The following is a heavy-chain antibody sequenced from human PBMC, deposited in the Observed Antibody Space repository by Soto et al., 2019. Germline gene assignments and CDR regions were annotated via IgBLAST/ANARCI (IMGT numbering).Heavy chain of an antibody. V-gene: IGHV1-46*01. CDR2: INPSTLVT. Sequence: QVQLVQSGAEVKKPGASVKVSCKASGYTLTHYYMHWVRQAPGQGPEWVGVINPSTLVTSYAQKFQGRVTMIRDTSTSTVYMELNSLISEDTAVYYCARNGQIYDYSFFDNWGQGTLVTVSS. D-gene: IGHD5-12*01. J-gene: IGHJ4*02. CDR1: GYTLTHYY. CDR3: ARNGQIYDYSFFDN.